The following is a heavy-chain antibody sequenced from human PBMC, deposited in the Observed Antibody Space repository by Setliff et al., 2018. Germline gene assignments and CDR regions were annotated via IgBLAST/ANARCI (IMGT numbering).Heavy chain of an antibody. J-gene: IGHJ6*02. V-gene: IGHV3-7*03. CDR3: AKHGAYNDFLTGYNFYYDMDV. Sequence: PGGSLRLSCAASRFTFSNYWMSWVRQAPGKGLEWVANIKEDGSEKYYVDSVKGRFTISRDNAKNSLYLQMNSLRAEDTAVYYCAKHGAYNDFLTGYNFYYDMDVWGQGTTVTVSS. CDR1: RFTFSNYW. CDR2: IKEDGSEK. D-gene: IGHD3-9*01.